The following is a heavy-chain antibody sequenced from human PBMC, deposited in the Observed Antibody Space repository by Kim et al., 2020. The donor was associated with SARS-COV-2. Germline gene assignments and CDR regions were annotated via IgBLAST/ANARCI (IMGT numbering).Heavy chain of an antibody. CDR1: GGSISSYY. CDR2: IYYSGST. CDR3: ARGANPNPSYDYIWGSYRYTVDPDAFDI. J-gene: IGHJ3*02. Sequence: SETLSLTCTVSGGSISSYYWSWIRQPPGKGLEWIGYIYYSGSTNYNPSLKSRVTISVDTSKNQFSLKLSSVTAADTAVYYCARGANPNPSYDYIWGSYRYTVDPDAFDIWGQGTMVTVSS. V-gene: IGHV4-59*01. D-gene: IGHD3-16*02.